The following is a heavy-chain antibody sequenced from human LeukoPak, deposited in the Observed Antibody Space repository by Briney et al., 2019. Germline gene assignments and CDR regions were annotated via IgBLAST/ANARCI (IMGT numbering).Heavy chain of an antibody. CDR2: IYTSGST. Sequence: SETLSLTCTVSGGSISSDYWSWIRQPAGKGLEWIGRIYTSGSTNYNPSLKSRVTMSVDTSKNQFSLKLSSVTAADTAVYYCARAGYIVGATLFDYWGQGTLVTVSS. V-gene: IGHV4-4*07. J-gene: IGHJ4*02. D-gene: IGHD1-26*01. CDR3: ARAGYIVGATLFDY. CDR1: GGSISSDY.